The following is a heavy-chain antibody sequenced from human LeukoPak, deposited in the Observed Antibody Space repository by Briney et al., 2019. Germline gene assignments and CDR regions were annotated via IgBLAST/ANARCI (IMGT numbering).Heavy chain of an antibody. CDR1: GFTFSGSA. Sequence: PGGSLRLSCAASGFTFSGSAMHWVRQASRKGLEWVGRIRSKANSYATAYAASVKGRFTISSVDSKNPAYLQMNTLKTEATAVHCFTGTSRGYWGQGTLVTVSS. J-gene: IGHJ4*02. CDR2: IRSKANSYAT. D-gene: IGHD3-10*01. V-gene: IGHV3-73*01. CDR3: TGTSRGY.